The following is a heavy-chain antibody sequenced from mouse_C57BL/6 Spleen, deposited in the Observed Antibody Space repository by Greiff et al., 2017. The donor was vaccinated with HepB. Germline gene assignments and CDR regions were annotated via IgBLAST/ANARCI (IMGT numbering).Heavy chain of an antibody. J-gene: IGHJ2*01. V-gene: IGHV14-4*01. CDR3: TITYYSNYLYYFDY. D-gene: IGHD2-5*01. CDR1: GFNIKDDY. CDR2: IDPENGDT. Sequence: VQLQQSGAELVRPGASVKLSCTASGFNIKDDYMHWVKQRPEQGLEWIGWIDPENGDTEYASKFQGKATITADTSSNTAYLQLSSLTSEDTAVYYCTITYYSNYLYYFDYWGQGTTLTVSS.